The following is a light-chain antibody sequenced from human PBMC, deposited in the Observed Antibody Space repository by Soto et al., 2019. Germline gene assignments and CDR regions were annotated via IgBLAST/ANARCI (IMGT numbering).Light chain of an antibody. J-gene: IGKJ4*01. V-gene: IGKV1D-16*01. Sequence: DVQMTQSPSSLSASVGDRVTITCRASQDINSYLACYQQKPGNAPKSLIYGASSLQTGVPSRFSGSESGTDFTLTISNLQPEDSATYYCQQYNIYPLTFGGGTKVEIK. CDR3: QQYNIYPLT. CDR2: GAS. CDR1: QDINSY.